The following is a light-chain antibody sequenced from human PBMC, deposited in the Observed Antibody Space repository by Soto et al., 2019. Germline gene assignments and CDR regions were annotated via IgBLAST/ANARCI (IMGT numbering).Light chain of an antibody. CDR3: QKFNAVPT. J-gene: IGKJ4*01. V-gene: IGKV1-27*01. CDR2: AAS. Sequence: DIQMTQSPSSLSASVGDRVTITCRASQAISNYLAWYQQKPGKVPTLLIYAASTLQSGVPSRFSGSGSGTDFPRTISSLQPEDAATYYCQKFNAVPTFGGGAKVEI. CDR1: QAISNY.